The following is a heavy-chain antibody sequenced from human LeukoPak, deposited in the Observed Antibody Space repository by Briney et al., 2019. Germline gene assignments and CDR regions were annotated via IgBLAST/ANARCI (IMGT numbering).Heavy chain of an antibody. J-gene: IGHJ4*02. V-gene: IGHV4-4*07. CDR3: ARDRYYYDSSGYYLLDY. D-gene: IGHD3-22*01. CDR2: IYTGGST. CDR1: GGSISSYY. Sequence: SETLSLTCTVSGGSISSYYWSWIRQPAGKGLEWIGRIYTGGSTNYNPSLKSRVTMSVDTSKNQFSLKLSSVTAADTAVYYCARDRYYYDSSGYYLLDYWGQGTLVTVSS.